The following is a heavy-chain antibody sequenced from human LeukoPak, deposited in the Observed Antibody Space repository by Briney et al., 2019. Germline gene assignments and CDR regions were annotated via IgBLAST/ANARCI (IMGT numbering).Heavy chain of an antibody. D-gene: IGHD3-10*01. J-gene: IGHJ4*02. CDR2: IYYSGST. CDR1: GGSISSYY. V-gene: IGHV4-59*12. Sequence: SETLSLTCAVSGGSISSYYWSWIRQPPGKGLEWIGYIYYSGSTNYNPSLKSRVTISVDRSKNQFSLKLSSVSAADTAVYYCARGGGMSSGSYYPYFDYWGQGTLVTVSS. CDR3: ARGGGMSSGSYYPYFDY.